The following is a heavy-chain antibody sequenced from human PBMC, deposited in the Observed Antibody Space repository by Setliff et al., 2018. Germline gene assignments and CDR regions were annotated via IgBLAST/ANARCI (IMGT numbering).Heavy chain of an antibody. J-gene: IGHJ4*02. CDR2: IYYSGST. CDR3: ARDRTDSSGHVDY. Sequence: SETLSLTCTVSGGSISSGDYYWSWIRQPPGKGLEWTGYIYYSGSTYYNPSLKSRVTISVDTSKNQFSLKLSSVTAADTAVYYCARDRTDSSGHVDYWGQGTLVTVSS. V-gene: IGHV4-30-4*08. CDR1: GGSISSGDYY. D-gene: IGHD3-22*01.